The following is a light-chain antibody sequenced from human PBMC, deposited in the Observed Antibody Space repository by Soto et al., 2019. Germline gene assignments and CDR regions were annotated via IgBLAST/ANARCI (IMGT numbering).Light chain of an antibody. CDR3: AAWDDRLSAVV. CDR2: SND. V-gene: IGLV1-44*01. J-gene: IGLJ2*01. CDR1: SSNIGSNT. Sequence: QSVLTQPPSASGTPGQRVTISCSGSSSNIGSNTVNWYQQLPGTAPKLLIYSNDQRPSGVPDRFSGSKSGTSASLAISGLQSEDEADYYCAAWDDRLSAVVFGGATKLTVL.